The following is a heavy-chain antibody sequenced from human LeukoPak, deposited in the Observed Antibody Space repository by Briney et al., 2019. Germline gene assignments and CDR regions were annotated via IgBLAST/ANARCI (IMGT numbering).Heavy chain of an antibody. D-gene: IGHD4-17*01. V-gene: IGHV3-48*02. J-gene: IGHJ3*02. Sequence: GGSLRLSCAASGFTFSSYSMNWVRQAPGKGLEWVSYISSSSSTIYYADSVKGRFTISRDNAKNSLYLQMYSLRDEDTAVYYCARDGDLTTVTTWIAFDIWGQGTMVTVSS. CDR2: ISSSSSTI. CDR3: ARDGDLTTVTTWIAFDI. CDR1: GFTFSSYS.